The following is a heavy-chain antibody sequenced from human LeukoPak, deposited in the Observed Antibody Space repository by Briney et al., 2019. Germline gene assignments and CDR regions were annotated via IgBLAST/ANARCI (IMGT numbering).Heavy chain of an antibody. CDR3: ANDFDY. CDR2: IIGSGVRT. CDR1: GFTFSSYA. J-gene: IGHJ4*02. V-gene: IGHV3-23*01. Sequence: GGSLRLSCAASGFTFSSYAMSWVRQAPGKGLEWVSLIIGSGVRTYYADSLKGRFTISRDNSKTTLYLHRNTLRAGDTALYYGANDFDYWGQGALVTVSS.